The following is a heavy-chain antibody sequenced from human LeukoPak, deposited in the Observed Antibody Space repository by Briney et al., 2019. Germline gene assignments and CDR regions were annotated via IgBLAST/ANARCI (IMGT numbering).Heavy chain of an antibody. CDR1: GGSISNYY. CDR3: ARVTYTSGWSSTGGAFDI. V-gene: IGHV4-4*07. D-gene: IGHD6-13*01. Sequence: SETLSLTCTVSGGSISNYYWNWIRQPAGKGLGWVGRFYASGSTNYNPSLKSRVTISVDKSKNQFSLKLTSVTAADTAVYYCARVTYTSGWSSTGGAFDIWGQGTMVTVSS. J-gene: IGHJ3*02. CDR2: FYASGST.